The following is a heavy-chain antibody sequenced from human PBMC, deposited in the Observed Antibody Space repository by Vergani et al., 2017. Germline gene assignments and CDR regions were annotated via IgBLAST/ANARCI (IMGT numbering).Heavy chain of an antibody. CDR1: GFSMQSGSFY. CDR3: ARGETRTDWFDP. CDR2: VYPSGTT. V-gene: IGHV4-61*02. J-gene: IGHJ5*02. Sequence: QVQLQQWGAGLLKPSETLSLIFSVSGFSMQSGSFYWTWIRQTAEGRLEWMVRVYPSGTTNYNPSLKGRVTIFVDKSKNLLSLRLNSVTAADTAVYYCARGETRTDWFDPWGQGTLVTVCS. D-gene: IGHD3/OR15-3a*01.